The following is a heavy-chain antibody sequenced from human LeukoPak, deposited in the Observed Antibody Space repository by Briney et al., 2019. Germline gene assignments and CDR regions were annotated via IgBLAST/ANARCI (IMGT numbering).Heavy chain of an antibody. CDR1: GFTVINNY. D-gene: IGHD3-9*01. CDR3: ARDGGSGTSTGYNGYYYYGMDV. V-gene: IGHV3-66*01. Sequence: PGGSLRLSCAASGFTVINNYMSWVRQAPGKGLEWVSFIYSGDRTYYADSVKGRFTISRDSSKNTVHLQMNSLRAEDTAVYYCARDGGSGTSTGYNGYYYYGMDVWGQGTTVTVSS. CDR2: IYSGDRT. J-gene: IGHJ6*02.